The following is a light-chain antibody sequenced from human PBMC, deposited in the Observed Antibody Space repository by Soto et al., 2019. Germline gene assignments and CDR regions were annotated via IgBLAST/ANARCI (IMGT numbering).Light chain of an antibody. CDR1: SSDVGGYTY. V-gene: IGLV2-11*01. Sequence: QSALTQPRSVSASPGQSVAISCTGTSSDVGGYTYVSWYQQHPGKAPKLMIYDVNKRPSGVPDRFSGSKSGNTASLTISGLQGDDEADYYCCSYAGTYTYVFGTGTKLTVL. CDR2: DVN. CDR3: CSYAGTYTYV. J-gene: IGLJ1*01.